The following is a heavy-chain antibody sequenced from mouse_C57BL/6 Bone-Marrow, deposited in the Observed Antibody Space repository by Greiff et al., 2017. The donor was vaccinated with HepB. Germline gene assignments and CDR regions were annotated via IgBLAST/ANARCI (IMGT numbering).Heavy chain of an antibody. V-gene: IGHV5-4*03. CDR1: GFTFSSYA. CDR2: ISDGGSYT. CDR3: ARVFYYSNLAWFAY. D-gene: IGHD2-5*01. Sequence: EVKLVESGGGLVKPGGSLKLSCAASGFTFSSYAMSWVRQTPEKRLEWVATISDGGSYTYYPDNVKGRFTISRDNAKNNLYLQMSHLKSEDTAMYYSARVFYYSNLAWFAYWGQGTLVTVSA. J-gene: IGHJ3*01.